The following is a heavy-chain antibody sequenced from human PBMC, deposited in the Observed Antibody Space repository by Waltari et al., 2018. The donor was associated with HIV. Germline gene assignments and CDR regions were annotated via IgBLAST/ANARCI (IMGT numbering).Heavy chain of an antibody. CDR1: GFNFRSYW. D-gene: IGHD2-2*01. Sequence: DVRLEESGGNLVQPGGSLRLSCAASGFNFRSYWMHWIRHAPGKGLVWVSQINMDGTETSYLDSVKGRFTISRDNTKNTVYLQMNGLRVDDTAIYYCTRDLSTYGHEFDYWGQGTRVTVAS. J-gene: IGHJ4*02. V-gene: IGHV3-74*01. CDR2: INMDGTET. CDR3: TRDLSTYGHEFDY.